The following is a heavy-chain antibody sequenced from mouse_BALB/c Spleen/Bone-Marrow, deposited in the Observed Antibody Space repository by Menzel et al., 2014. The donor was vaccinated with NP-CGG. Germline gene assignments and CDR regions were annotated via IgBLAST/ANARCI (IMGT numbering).Heavy chain of an antibody. CDR2: IYPGDGST. J-gene: IGHJ4*01. Sequence: VKLVESGPELVKPGASVKMSCKASGYTFTSYYIHWVKRRPGQGLEWIGWIYPGDGSTKYNEKFKGKTTLTADKSSSTAYMLLSSLTSEDSAIYFCARGGGMDYWGQGTSVTVSS. CDR3: ARGGGMDY. V-gene: IGHV1S56*01. CDR1: GYTFTSYY.